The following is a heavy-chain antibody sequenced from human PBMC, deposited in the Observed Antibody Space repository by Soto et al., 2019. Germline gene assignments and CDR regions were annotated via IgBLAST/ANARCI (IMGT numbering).Heavy chain of an antibody. CDR2: IYYSGST. V-gene: IGHV4-59*01. D-gene: IGHD6-13*01. CDR3: ATTSRVSRGVYWFDP. J-gene: IGHJ5*02. CDR1: GGSISSYY. Sequence: SETLSLTCTVSGGSISSYYWSWIRQPPGKGLEWIGYIYYSGSTNYNPSLKSRVTISVDTSKNQFSLKLSSVTAVDTAVYYCATTSRVSRGVYWFDPWGQGTLVTVSS.